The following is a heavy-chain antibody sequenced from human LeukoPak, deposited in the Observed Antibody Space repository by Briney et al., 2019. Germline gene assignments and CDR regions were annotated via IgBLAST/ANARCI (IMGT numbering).Heavy chain of an antibody. Sequence: ASVKVSCKASGCTFTSYAMHWVRQAPGQRLEWMGWINAGNGNTKYSQKFQGRVTITRDTSASTAYMELSSLRSEDTAVYYCARGSGSYYKNWFDPWGQGTLVTVSS. CDR1: GCTFTSYA. J-gene: IGHJ5*02. CDR3: ARGSGSYYKNWFDP. V-gene: IGHV1-3*01. CDR2: INAGNGNT. D-gene: IGHD3-10*01.